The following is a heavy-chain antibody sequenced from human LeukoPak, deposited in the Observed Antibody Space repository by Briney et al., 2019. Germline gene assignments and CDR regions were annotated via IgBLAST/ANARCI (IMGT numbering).Heavy chain of an antibody. J-gene: IGHJ4*02. D-gene: IGHD2-15*01. Sequence: ASVKVSCKASGYTFTGYYMHWVRQAPGQGLEWMGWINPYSGGTNYVQKFQGRVTMTRDTSISTAYMELSRLRSDDTAVHYCARGSMVVAVNLDYWGQGTLVTVSS. CDR1: GYTFTGYY. V-gene: IGHV1-2*02. CDR2: INPYSGGT. CDR3: ARGSMVVAVNLDY.